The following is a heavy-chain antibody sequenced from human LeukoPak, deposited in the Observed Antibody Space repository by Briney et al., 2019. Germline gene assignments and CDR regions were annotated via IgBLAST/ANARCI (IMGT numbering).Heavy chain of an antibody. V-gene: IGHV4-34*01. CDR1: SGSLSGYS. Sequence: SETLSLTCAVSSGSLSGYSWGWIRQPPGKGLEWVGEISHSGITNYNATLKSRVTISLNKSEIQFSLMLSSVTAADTAVYYCTRQSGTVTSIDYWSQGTLVTVSS. CDR3: TRQSGTVTSIDY. J-gene: IGHJ4*02. CDR2: ISHSGIT. D-gene: IGHD4-17*01.